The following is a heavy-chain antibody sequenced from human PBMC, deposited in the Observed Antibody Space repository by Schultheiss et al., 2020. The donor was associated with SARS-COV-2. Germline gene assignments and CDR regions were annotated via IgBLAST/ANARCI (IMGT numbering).Heavy chain of an antibody. V-gene: IGHV1-2*02. CDR1: GYTFTGYY. CDR2: INPNSGGT. Sequence: ASVKVSCKASGYTFTGYYMHWVRQAPGQGLEWMGWINPNSGGTNYAQKFQGRVTMTRDTSISTAYMELSWLRSDDTAVYYCAREGGYSSSPGVDYWGQGTLVTVSS. D-gene: IGHD6-6*01. CDR3: AREGGYSSSPGVDY. J-gene: IGHJ4*02.